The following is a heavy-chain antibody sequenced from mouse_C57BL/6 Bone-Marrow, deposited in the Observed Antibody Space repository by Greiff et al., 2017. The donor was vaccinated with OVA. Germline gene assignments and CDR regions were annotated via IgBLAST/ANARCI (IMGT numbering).Heavy chain of an antibody. CDR1: GFNIKDYY. CDR3: ARSEYYGSSDWYFDV. CDR2: IDPEDGET. V-gene: IGHV14-2*01. J-gene: IGHJ1*03. D-gene: IGHD1-1*01. Sequence: VQLQQSGAELVKPGASVKLSCTASGFNIKDYYMHWVKQRPEQGLEWIGRIDPEDGETKYTPKFQGKATITADTSSNTAYLQLSSLTSEDTAVYYWARSEYYGSSDWYFDVWGTGTTVTVSS.